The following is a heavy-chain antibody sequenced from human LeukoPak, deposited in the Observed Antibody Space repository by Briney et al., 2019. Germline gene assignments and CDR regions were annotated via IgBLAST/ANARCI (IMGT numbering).Heavy chain of an antibody. CDR1: GGPISSYY. Sequence: KPSETLSLTCTVSGGPISSYYWSWIRQPPGKGLEWIGYIYYSGSTNYNPSLKSRVTISVDTSKNQFSLKLSPVTAADTAVYYCARFYDSSGYPDYWGQGTLVTVSS. J-gene: IGHJ4*02. CDR3: ARFYDSSGYPDY. D-gene: IGHD3-22*01. V-gene: IGHV4-59*08. CDR2: IYYSGST.